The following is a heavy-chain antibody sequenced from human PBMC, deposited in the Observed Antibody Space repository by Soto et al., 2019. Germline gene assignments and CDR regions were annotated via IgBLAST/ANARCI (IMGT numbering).Heavy chain of an antibody. D-gene: IGHD2-2*01. CDR1: EFTFVCYA. CDR2: ISDSGGSA. J-gene: IGHJ5*02. CDR3: PQDARRTGLVGHWVS. V-gene: IGHV3-23*01. Sequence: RHSYTVSEFTFVCYAMRCVRQAPGQGLEWVSTISDSGGSAYYADSVKGRLTISRDNSKNTLYLQMNSLRAEDTAVYYCPQDARRTGLVGHWVSWRQGSLDTVTS.